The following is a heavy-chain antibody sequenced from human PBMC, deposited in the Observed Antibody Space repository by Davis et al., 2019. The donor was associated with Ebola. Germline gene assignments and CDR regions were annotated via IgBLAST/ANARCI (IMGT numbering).Heavy chain of an antibody. CDR2: INTNTGNP. J-gene: IGHJ4*02. CDR1: GYTLTQFS. V-gene: IGHV7-4-1*02. CDR3: ARGDY. Sequence: ASVKVSCQASGYTLTQFSISWVRHAPGQGLEWMGWINTNTGNPTYAQGFTGRFVFSLDTSVSTAYLQISSLKAEDTAVYYCARGDYWGQGTLVTVSS.